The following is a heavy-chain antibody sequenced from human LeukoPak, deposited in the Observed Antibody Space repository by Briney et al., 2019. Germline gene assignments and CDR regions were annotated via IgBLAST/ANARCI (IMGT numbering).Heavy chain of an antibody. CDR3: VREVSEPYYDDSSGYYYFDY. J-gene: IGHJ4*02. D-gene: IGHD3-22*01. Sequence: GASVTVSFTASGYTFTIYGISWVRQAPGQGVEWMGWISAYNANTNYAQKLQGRVTMTTDTSTSTAYMELRSLRSDDTAVYYCVREVSEPYYDDSSGYYYFDYWGQGTLVTVSS. CDR2: ISAYNANT. V-gene: IGHV1-18*01. CDR1: GYTFTIYG.